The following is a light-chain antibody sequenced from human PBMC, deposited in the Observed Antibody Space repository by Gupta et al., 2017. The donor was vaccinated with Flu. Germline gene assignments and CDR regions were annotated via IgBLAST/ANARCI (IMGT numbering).Light chain of an antibody. CDR2: AAS. J-gene: IGKJ2*01. Sequence: EIVLMQSPVSLSLSPGERATLSCRASQSVSHSYLAWYQQKPGQAPRLLIYAASSRATGIPDRFSGSGSGTDLTLTINRLETEDFAVYYCQQYGSSPLMYTFGQGTKLEIK. CDR3: QQYGSSPLMYT. CDR1: QSVSHSY. V-gene: IGKV3-20*01.